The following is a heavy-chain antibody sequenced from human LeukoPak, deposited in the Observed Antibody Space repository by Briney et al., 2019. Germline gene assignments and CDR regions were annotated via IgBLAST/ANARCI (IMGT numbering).Heavy chain of an antibody. D-gene: IGHD6-13*01. Sequence: ASVTVSCKASGYTFTSYGISWVRQAPGQGLEWMGWISAYNGNTNYAQKLQGRVTMTTDTSTSTAYMELRSLRSDDTAVYYCARGDSYSSSWYYFDYWGQGTLVTVSS. CDR2: ISAYNGNT. V-gene: IGHV1-18*01. CDR3: ARGDSYSSSWYYFDY. CDR1: GYTFTSYG. J-gene: IGHJ4*02.